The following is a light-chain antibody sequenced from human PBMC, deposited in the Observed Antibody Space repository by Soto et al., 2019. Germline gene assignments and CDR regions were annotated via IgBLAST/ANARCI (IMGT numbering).Light chain of an antibody. CDR1: HSVSNN. V-gene: IGKV3-15*01. Sequence: VMTQSPGTPYLSTGERATLSCRASHSVSNNLAWYQQKPGQAPGLLIYGASTRAAGIPARFSGSGSGTEFTLIISSLQSEDFAVYYCQDYSDWPTWTFGQGTKVDIK. J-gene: IGKJ1*01. CDR3: QDYSDWPTWT. CDR2: GAS.